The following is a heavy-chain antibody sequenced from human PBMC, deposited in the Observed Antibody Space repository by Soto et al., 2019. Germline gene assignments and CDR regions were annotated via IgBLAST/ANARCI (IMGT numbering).Heavy chain of an antibody. CDR1: GGTFSSYA. CDR2: IIPIFGTA. V-gene: IGHV1-69*13. D-gene: IGHD3-10*01. J-gene: IGHJ4*02. CDR3: GREILLWLGDLFIPYYFDY. Sequence: SVKVSCKASGGTFSSYAISWVRQAPGQGLEWMGGIIPIFGTANYAQKFQGRVTITADESTSTAYMELSSLRSEDTAVYYCGREILLWLGDLFIPYYFDYWGQGTLVTVSS.